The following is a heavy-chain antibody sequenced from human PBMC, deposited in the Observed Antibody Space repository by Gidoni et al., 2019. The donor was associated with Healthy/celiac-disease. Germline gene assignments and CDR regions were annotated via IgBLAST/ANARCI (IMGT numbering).Heavy chain of an antibody. D-gene: IGHD3-3*01. V-gene: IGHV4-30-2*01. Sequence: QLQLQESGSGLVKPSQTLSLTCAVSRGSISSGGYSWSWIRQRPGKGLEWIGYIYHMWSNYYNPSLKSRVTISVDRSKNQFSLKLSSVTAADTAVYYCASGDGEGRFLEWLVYWGQGTLVTVSS. CDR1: RGSISSGGYS. CDR2: IYHMWSN. J-gene: IGHJ4*02. CDR3: ASGDGEGRFLEWLVY.